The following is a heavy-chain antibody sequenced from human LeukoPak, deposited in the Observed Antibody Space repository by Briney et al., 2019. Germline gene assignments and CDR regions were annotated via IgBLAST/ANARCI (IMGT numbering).Heavy chain of an antibody. D-gene: IGHD4-17*01. CDR3: ARGGLDYGDYESLSYGMDV. V-gene: IGHV1-2*02. CDR1: GYTFTGYY. J-gene: IGHJ6*02. CDR2: INPNSGGT. Sequence: GASVKVSCKASGYTFTGYYMHWVRQAPGQGLEWMGWINPNSGGTNYAQKFQGRVTMTRDTSISTAYMELSRLRSDDTAVYYCARGGLDYGDYESLSYGMDVWGQGTTVTVSS.